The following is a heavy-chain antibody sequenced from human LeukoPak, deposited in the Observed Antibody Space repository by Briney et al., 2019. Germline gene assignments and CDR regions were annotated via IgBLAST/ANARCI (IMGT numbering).Heavy chain of an antibody. D-gene: IGHD6-19*01. CDR2: ISSSSSYI. CDR1: GFTFSRYS. J-gene: IGHJ4*02. Sequence: GGSLRLSCAASGFTFSRYSMNWVRQAPGKGLEWVSSISSSSSYIYYADSVKGRFTISRDNAKNSLYLQMNSLRAEDTAVYYCARDGSSGWSVPSDYWRQRTLGTVSS. V-gene: IGHV3-21*01. CDR3: ARDGSSGWSVPSDY.